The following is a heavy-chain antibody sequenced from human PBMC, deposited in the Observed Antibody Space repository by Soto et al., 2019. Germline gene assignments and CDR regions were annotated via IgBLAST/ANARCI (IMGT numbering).Heavy chain of an antibody. CDR1: GGTFSSYP. CDR3: ARPYSSGWNDYYYGMDV. Sequence: SVKVSCKASGGTFSSYPISWVRQAPGQGLEWMGGIIPIFGTANYAQKFQGRVTITADESTSTAYMELSSLRSEDTAVYYCARPYSSGWNDYYYGMDVWGQGTTVTVS. CDR2: IIPIFGTA. V-gene: IGHV1-69*13. J-gene: IGHJ6*02. D-gene: IGHD6-19*01.